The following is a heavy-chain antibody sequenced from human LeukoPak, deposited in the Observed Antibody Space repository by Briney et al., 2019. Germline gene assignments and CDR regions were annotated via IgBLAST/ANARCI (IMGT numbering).Heavy chain of an antibody. D-gene: IGHD2-8*01. V-gene: IGHV3-13*01. CDR1: GFTFSSYD. CDR2: IGTAGDT. CDR3: ARLTYAYGMDV. Sequence: LGGSLRLSCAASGFTFSSYDMHRVRQATGKGLEWVSAIGTAGDTYYPGSVKGRFTISRENAKNSLYLQMNSLRAEDTAVYYCARLTYAYGMDVWGQGTTVTVSS. J-gene: IGHJ6*02.